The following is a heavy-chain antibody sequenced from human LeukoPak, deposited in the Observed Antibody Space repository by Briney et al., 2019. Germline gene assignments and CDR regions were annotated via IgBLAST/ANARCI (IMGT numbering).Heavy chain of an antibody. CDR3: AIYWFGGGTAAFDT. CDR1: GDSISSFD. Sequence: SETLSLTCTLSGDSISSFDWSCVRQPPGKGLEWIGFIYYSGSTNYNPSLKSRVAISVDRSKNQFSLKLSSVTAADTAVYYCAIYWFGGGTAAFDTWGQGTVVTASS. D-gene: IGHD3-10*01. J-gene: IGHJ3*02. V-gene: IGHV4-59*13. CDR2: IYYSGST.